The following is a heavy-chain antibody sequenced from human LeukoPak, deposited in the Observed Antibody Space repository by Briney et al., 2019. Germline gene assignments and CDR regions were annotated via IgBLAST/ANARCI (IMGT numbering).Heavy chain of an antibody. Sequence: PGGSLRLSCAASGFTFSSYAMHWVRQAPGKGLEYVSAISSNGGSTYYANSVEGRFTISRDNSKNTLYLQMGSLRAEDMAVYYCARGVDSGYDFPFDYWGQGTLVTVSS. D-gene: IGHD5-12*01. V-gene: IGHV3-64*01. CDR3: ARGVDSGYDFPFDY. J-gene: IGHJ4*02. CDR2: ISSNGGST. CDR1: GFTFSSYA.